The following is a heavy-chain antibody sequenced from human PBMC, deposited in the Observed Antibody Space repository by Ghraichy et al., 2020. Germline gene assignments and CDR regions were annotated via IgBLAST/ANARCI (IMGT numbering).Heavy chain of an antibody. Sequence: ASVKVSCKASGYTFTSYDINWVRQATGQGLEWMGWMNPNSGNTGYAQKFQGRVTMTRNTSISTAYMELSSLRSEDTAVYYCARGVSDSSGYFTYYYYGMDVWGQGTTVTVSS. CDR1: GYTFTSYD. CDR2: MNPNSGNT. J-gene: IGHJ6*02. V-gene: IGHV1-8*01. D-gene: IGHD3-22*01. CDR3: ARGVSDSSGYFTYYYYGMDV.